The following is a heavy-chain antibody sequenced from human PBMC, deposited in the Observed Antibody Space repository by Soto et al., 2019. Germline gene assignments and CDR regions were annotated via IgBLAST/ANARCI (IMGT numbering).Heavy chain of an antibody. CDR1: GYPFTNYD. D-gene: IGHD6-19*01. J-gene: IGHJ4*02. CDR3: VTWCRSGWDTGFY. Sequence: QIQLVQSGAEVKKPGASVKVSCKTSGYPFTNYDLNWVRQATGQGLEWMGYMSPNSGNTGYAQKFQGRVTMTRDTSISTAYMELNSLTSEDTAVYYCVTWCRSGWDTGFYWGQGTLVTASS. CDR2: MSPNSGNT. V-gene: IGHV1-8*01.